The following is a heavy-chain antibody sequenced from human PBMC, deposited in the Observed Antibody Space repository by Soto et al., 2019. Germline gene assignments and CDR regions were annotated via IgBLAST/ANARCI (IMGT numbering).Heavy chain of an antibody. D-gene: IGHD1-26*01. J-gene: IGHJ5*02. CDR1: GGNFTNYG. CDR2: IIPLFGTT. CDR3: AHAHGTCWYNWFAP. V-gene: IGHV1-69*13. Sequence: ASVKVSCKAFGGNFTNYGISWVRQAPGQGLEWIGGIIPLFGTTNYAQKFRGRVTITADESTSTVYMELNSLRSEDTAIYYCAHAHGTCWYNWFAPWGKATLVAVPS.